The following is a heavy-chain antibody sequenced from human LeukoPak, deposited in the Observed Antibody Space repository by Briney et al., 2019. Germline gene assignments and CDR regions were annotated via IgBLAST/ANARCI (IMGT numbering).Heavy chain of an antibody. Sequence: GGSLRLSCAASGFTFRSYDIHWVRQAPGKGLEWVLLISYDGTNQFYADSVKGRFTISRDNSKNTVYLQMNSLRVEDTAVYYCVQAHSSSWYNFDYWGQGTLVTVSS. D-gene: IGHD6-13*01. CDR3: VQAHSSSWYNFDY. J-gene: IGHJ4*02. CDR2: ISYDGTNQ. CDR1: GFTFRSYD. V-gene: IGHV3-30*03.